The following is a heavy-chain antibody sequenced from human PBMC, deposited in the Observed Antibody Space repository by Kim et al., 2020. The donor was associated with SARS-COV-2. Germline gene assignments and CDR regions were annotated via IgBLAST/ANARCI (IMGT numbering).Heavy chain of an antibody. D-gene: IGHD3-10*01. J-gene: IGHJ4*02. V-gene: IGHV5-51*01. CDR2: T. Sequence: TRYSPSFQGQVTISADKSISTAYLQWSSLKASDTAMYYCARLVGVRLFDYWGQGTLVTVSS. CDR3: ARLVGVRLFDY.